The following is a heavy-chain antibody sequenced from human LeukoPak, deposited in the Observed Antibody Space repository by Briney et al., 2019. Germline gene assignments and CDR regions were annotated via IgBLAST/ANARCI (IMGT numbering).Heavy chain of an antibody. J-gene: IGHJ5*02. D-gene: IGHD2-15*01. CDR2: IYPGDSDT. V-gene: IGHV5-51*01. Sequence: GESLKISCKGSGYSFTSYWIGWVRQMPGKGLGWMGIIYPGDSDTRYSPPFQGQVTISADKSISTAYLQWSSLKASDTAMYYCARSEVVVAATPFFQVWFDPWGQGTLVTVSS. CDR1: GYSFTSYW. CDR3: ARSEVVVAATPFFQVWFDP.